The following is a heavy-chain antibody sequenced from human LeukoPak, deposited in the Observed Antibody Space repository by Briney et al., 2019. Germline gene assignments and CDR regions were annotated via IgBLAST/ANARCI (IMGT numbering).Heavy chain of an antibody. V-gene: IGHV3-20*04. CDR1: GFTFDDYG. J-gene: IGHJ4*02. CDR2: ISWNGGST. Sequence: PGGSLRLSCAASGFTFDDYGMSWVRQVPGKGLQWVSGISWNGGSTGYADSVQGRFTISRDNVKNSVYLQMNNLRDEDTALYYCARVRGSYPDGEPSDFWGQGTLVTVSS. D-gene: IGHD3-16*01. CDR3: ARVRGSYPDGEPSDF.